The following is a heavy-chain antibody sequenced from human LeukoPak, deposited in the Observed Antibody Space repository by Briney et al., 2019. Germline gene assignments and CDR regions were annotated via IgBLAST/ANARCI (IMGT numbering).Heavy chain of an antibody. Sequence: GGSLRLSCAASGFTFSSYGMHWVRQAPGKGLEWVAVIWYDGSNKYYADSVKGRFTISRDNSKNTLYLQMNSLRAEDTAVYYCAHDTYYYDSSGPYWGQGTLVTVSS. CDR1: GFTFSSYG. CDR3: AHDTYYYDSSGPY. D-gene: IGHD3-22*01. J-gene: IGHJ4*02. CDR2: IWYDGSNK. V-gene: IGHV3-30*02.